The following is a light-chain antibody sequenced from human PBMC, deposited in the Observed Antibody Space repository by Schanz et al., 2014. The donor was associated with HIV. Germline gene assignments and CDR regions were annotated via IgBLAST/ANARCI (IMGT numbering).Light chain of an antibody. CDR2: GAS. J-gene: IGKJ4*01. CDR3: QQYGTSPPLA. CDR1: QSVTSNS. Sequence: EIVLTQSPGTLSLSPGERATLSCRASQSVTSNSLAWYQQKPGQSPRLLIFGASHRATGIPDRFSGSGSGTDFTLTISRLEPEDFAVYYCQQYGTSPPLAFGGGTKVEIK. V-gene: IGKV3-20*01.